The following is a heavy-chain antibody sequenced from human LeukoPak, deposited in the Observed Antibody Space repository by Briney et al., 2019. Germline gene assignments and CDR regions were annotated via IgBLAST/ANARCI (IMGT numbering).Heavy chain of an antibody. D-gene: IGHD3-22*01. J-gene: IGHJ3*02. CDR2: INPNSGGT. CDR1: GYTFTGYY. V-gene: IGHV1-2*02. CDR3: ARDPSPNYYDSSGYQDAFDI. Sequence: GASVKVSCKASGYTFTGYYMHWVRQAPGQGLEWMGWINPNSGGTNYAQKFQGRVTMTRDTSISTAYMELSRLRSDDTAVYYCARDPSPNYYDSSGYQDAFDIWGQGTMVTVSS.